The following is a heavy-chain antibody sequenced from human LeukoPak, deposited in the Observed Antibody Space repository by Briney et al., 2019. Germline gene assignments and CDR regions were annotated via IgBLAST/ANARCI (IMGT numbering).Heavy chain of an antibody. V-gene: IGHV3-53*01. D-gene: IGHD5-18*01. CDR1: GSTVSDNY. CDR2: IHSGGST. CDR3: ARDPGYSYGLDY. Sequence: GGSLILSCAASGSTVSDNYMSWVRQAPGKGLEWVSVIHSGGSTYYADSVKGRFTISRDNSKNTLYLQMNSLRAEDTAVYYCARDPGYSYGLDYWGQGTLVTVSS. J-gene: IGHJ4*02.